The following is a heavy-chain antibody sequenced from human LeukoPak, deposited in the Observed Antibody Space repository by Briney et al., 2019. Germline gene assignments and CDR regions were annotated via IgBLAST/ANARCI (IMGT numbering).Heavy chain of an antibody. CDR1: GFTFSSYG. Sequence: PGGSLRLSCAASGFTFSSYGMHWVRQAPGKGLEWVAVISYDGSNKYYADSVKGRSTISRDNSKNTLYLQMNSLRAEDTAVYYCAKDRDPYSSSSGYWGQGTLVTVSS. D-gene: IGHD6-6*01. CDR3: AKDRDPYSSSSGY. CDR2: ISYDGSNK. J-gene: IGHJ4*02. V-gene: IGHV3-30*18.